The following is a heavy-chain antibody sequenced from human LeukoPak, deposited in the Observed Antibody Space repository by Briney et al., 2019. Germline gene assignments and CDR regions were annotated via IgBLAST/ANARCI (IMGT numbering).Heavy chain of an antibody. V-gene: IGHV4-59*08. D-gene: IGHD3-16*01. Sequence: KPSDTLSLTCSVSGDSINSYYGRWIRQPPGKGLEWIGYMSYNGDPSSKPSLKSRVTISVDTSKNQFSLKLSFVTAADTAVYYCARQVGEARTNWFDPWGQGTLVTVSS. CDR3: ARQVGEARTNWFDP. J-gene: IGHJ5*02. CDR1: GDSINSYY. CDR2: MSYNGDP.